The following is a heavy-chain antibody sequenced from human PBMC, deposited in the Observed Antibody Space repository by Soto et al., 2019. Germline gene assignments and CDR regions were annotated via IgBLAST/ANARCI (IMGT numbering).Heavy chain of an antibody. D-gene: IGHD4-17*01. CDR1: GFTFSIYS. Sequence: EVQVVESGGALVQPGGSLRLSCAASGFTFSIYSMNWVRQAPGKGLEWVSYITSDSRATYYADSVKGRFTISRDNAKNSLSLQMNSLRAEDTAMYYCAYGDFVYNWGQGTLVTVSS. CDR2: ITSDSRAT. V-gene: IGHV3-48*01. CDR3: AYGDFVYN. J-gene: IGHJ4*02.